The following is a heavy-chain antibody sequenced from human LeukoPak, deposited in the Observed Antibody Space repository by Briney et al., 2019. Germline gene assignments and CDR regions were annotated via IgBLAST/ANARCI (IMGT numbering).Heavy chain of an antibody. Sequence: GGSLRLSCAASGFTFSSYSMNWVRQAPGKGLEWVSYISSSSSTIYYADSVKGRFTISRDNAKNSLYLQMNSLRAEDTAVYYCARDDSGDYGSFPVDYWGQGTLVTVSS. V-gene: IGHV3-48*01. D-gene: IGHD4-17*01. CDR1: GFTFSSYS. CDR2: ISSSSSTI. CDR3: ARDDSGDYGSFPVDY. J-gene: IGHJ4*02.